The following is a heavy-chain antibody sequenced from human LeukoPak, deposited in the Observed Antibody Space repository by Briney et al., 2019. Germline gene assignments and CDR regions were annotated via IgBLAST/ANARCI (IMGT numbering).Heavy chain of an antibody. Sequence: PGRSLRLSCAASGFNLSSYSMHCVRQPPGKGLEWVTMITYDGSNKYYTDSVKGRFTISRDNSKNTLYLQMNSLRTEDTALYYCARDHSLEYGNWFDPWGQGTLVTVSS. J-gene: IGHJ5*02. D-gene: IGHD3-3*01. CDR1: GFNLSSYS. CDR3: ARDHSLEYGNWFDP. CDR2: ITYDGSNK. V-gene: IGHV3-30*04.